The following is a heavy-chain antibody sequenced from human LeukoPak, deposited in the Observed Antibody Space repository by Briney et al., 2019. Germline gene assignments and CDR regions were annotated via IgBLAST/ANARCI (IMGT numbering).Heavy chain of an antibody. CDR1: GFNFSIYW. D-gene: IGHD5-18*01. CDR2: ISGSSSTI. V-gene: IGHV3-48*02. Sequence: GGSLRLSCAASGFNFSIYWMNWVRQAPGKGLEWVSYISGSSSTIYYADSVKGRFTVSRDNAKNSLFLQMNSLRDEDTAVYYCARAVNTHTYGYHYWGQGTLVTVSS. J-gene: IGHJ4*02. CDR3: ARAVNTHTYGYHY.